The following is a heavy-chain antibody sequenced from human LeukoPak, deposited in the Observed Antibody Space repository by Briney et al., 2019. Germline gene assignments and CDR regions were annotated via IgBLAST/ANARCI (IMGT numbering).Heavy chain of an antibody. J-gene: IGHJ4*02. D-gene: IGHD2-2*01. CDR1: GYSISSGYY. CDR3: AREVDCSSTSCYAFIDY. Sequence: SETLSLTCAVSGYSISSGYYWGWIRPPPGKGLEWIGTVHHSGSTYYNPSLKSRVTISVDTSKNQFSLKLSSVTAADTAVYYCAREVDCSSTSCYAFIDYWGQGTLVTVSS. V-gene: IGHV4-38-2*02. CDR2: VHHSGST.